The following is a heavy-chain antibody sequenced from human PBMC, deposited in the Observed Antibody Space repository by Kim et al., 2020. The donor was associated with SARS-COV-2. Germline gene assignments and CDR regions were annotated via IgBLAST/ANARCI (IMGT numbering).Heavy chain of an antibody. CDR2: ISYDGSNK. Sequence: GGSLRLSCAASGFTFSSYGMHWVRQAPGKGLEWVAVISYDGSNKYYADSVKGRFTISRDNSKNTLYLQMNSLRAEDTAVYYCARDWGIVVMVAASIDYWGQGTLVTVSS. CDR3: ARDWGIVVMVAASIDY. J-gene: IGHJ4*02. V-gene: IGHV3-33*05. D-gene: IGHD2-15*01. CDR1: GFTFSSYG.